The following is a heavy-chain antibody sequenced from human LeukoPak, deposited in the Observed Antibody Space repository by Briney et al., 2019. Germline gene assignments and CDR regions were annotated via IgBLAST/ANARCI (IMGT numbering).Heavy chain of an antibody. CDR1: GFTFDDYA. CDR3: QKDHVRGENSYGRFNY. J-gene: IGHJ4*02. V-gene: IGHV3-9*01. CDR2: ISWNSGSI. D-gene: IGHD5-18*01. Sequence: GGSLRLSCAASGFTFDDYAMHWVRQAPGKGLEWVSGISWNSGSIGYADSVKGRFTISRDNAKNSLYLQMNSLRAEDTALYYCQKDHVRGENSYGRFNYWGKEPLVTDSS.